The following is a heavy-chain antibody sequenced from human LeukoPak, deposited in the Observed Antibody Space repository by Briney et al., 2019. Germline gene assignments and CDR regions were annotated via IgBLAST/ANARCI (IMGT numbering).Heavy chain of an antibody. D-gene: IGHD3-3*01. Sequence: HAGESLRLSYSASGFSFSTHNMIWVRQAPGKGLECISYITPTMTTIHYADSVKGRFAVSRDNANSLLYLQMNSLRVEDTAVYYCARVVSGVTGGDYWGQGTLVSVSS. J-gene: IGHJ4*02. CDR2: ITPTMTTI. CDR1: GFSFSTHN. CDR3: ARVVSGVTGGDY. V-gene: IGHV3-48*04.